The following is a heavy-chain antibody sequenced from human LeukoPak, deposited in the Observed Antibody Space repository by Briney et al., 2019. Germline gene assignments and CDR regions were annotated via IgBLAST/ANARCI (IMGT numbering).Heavy chain of an antibody. D-gene: IGHD6-6*01. CDR2: IYYSGST. Sequence: SSETLSLTCTVSGGSISSYYWSWIRQPPGKGLEWIGYIYYSGSTNYNPSLKSRVTISVDMSKNQFSLKLSSVTAADTAVYYCARHTAGSGIAARPDYWGQGTLVTVSS. J-gene: IGHJ4*02. CDR1: GGSISSYY. V-gene: IGHV4-59*08. CDR3: ARHTAGSGIAARPDY.